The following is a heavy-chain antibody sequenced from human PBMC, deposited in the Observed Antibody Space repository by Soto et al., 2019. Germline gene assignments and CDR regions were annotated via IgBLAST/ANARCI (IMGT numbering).Heavy chain of an antibody. V-gene: IGHV4-4*02. D-gene: IGHD6-19*01. Sequence: QVQLQASGPGLVKPSGTLSLTCAVSGDSIATNDWWNLVRQSPTKGLEWIVEISDRGTNYIPSLMSRVSVSMAKSHNQFTLDLTSGTAADTAVYYCARGGGYRDYWGQGTPVIVSS. J-gene: IGHJ4*02. CDR1: GDSIATNDW. CDR3: ARGGGYRDY. CDR2: ISDRGT.